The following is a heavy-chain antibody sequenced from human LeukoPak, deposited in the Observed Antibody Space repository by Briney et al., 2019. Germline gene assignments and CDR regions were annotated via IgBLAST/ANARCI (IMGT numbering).Heavy chain of an antibody. CDR2: INAGNGNT. Sequence: ASVKVSCKASGYTFTSYAMHWVRQAPGQRLEWMGWINAGNGNTKYSQKFQGRVTITRDTSASTAYMELSSLRSEDTAVYYCARDLALHIAVAGYWGQGTLDTVSS. CDR3: ARDLALHIAVAGY. V-gene: IGHV1-3*01. CDR1: GYTFTSYA. J-gene: IGHJ4*02. D-gene: IGHD6-19*01.